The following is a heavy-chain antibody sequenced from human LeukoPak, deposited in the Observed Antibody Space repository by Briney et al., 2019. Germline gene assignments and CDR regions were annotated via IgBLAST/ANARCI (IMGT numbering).Heavy chain of an antibody. D-gene: IGHD3-10*01. CDR3: ARGPRITMVRGVISHLFDY. Sequence: ASVKVSCKASGYTFTGYYMHWVRQAPGQELEWMGWINPNSGGTNYAQKFQGWVTMTRDTSISTAYMELSRLRSDDTAVYYCARGPRITMVRGVISHLFDYWGQGTLVTVSS. CDR1: GYTFTGYY. V-gene: IGHV1-2*04. J-gene: IGHJ4*02. CDR2: INPNSGGT.